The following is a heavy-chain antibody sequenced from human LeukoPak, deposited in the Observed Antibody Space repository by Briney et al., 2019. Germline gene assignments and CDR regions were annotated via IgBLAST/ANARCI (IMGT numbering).Heavy chain of an antibody. CDR2: ISAYNGNT. CDR3: ALLWGSIFFKDIVATGRVFDY. Sequence: GASVKVSCKASGYTFTSYGISWVRQAPGQGLEWMGWISAYNGNTNYAQKLQGRVTMTTDTSTSTAYTELRSLRSDDTAVYYCALLWGSIFFKDIVATGRVFDYWGQGTLVTVSS. J-gene: IGHJ4*02. V-gene: IGHV1-18*01. CDR1: GYTFTSYG. D-gene: IGHD5-12*01.